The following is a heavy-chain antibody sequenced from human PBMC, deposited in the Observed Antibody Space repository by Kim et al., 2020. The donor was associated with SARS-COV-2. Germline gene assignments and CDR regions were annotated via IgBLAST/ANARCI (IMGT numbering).Heavy chain of an antibody. Sequence: VEFVKGRFPLSKDNAKKSLYLQMNSLRAEETAVYYCARVSGFWSGYDFDYWGQGTLVTVSS. D-gene: IGHD3-3*01. V-gene: IGHV3-7*01. J-gene: IGHJ4*02. CDR3: ARVSGFWSGYDFDY.